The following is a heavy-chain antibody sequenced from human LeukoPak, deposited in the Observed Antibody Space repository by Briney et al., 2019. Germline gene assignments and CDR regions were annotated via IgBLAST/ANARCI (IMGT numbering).Heavy chain of an antibody. Sequence: SGGSLRLSCAASGFTVSSNYMSWVRQAPGKGLEWVSVIYSGGSTYYADSVKGRFTISRDNSKNTLYLQMNSLRAEDTAVYYCARGEHYYDSSGYYGESYYFDYWGQGTLVTVSS. V-gene: IGHV3-66*01. CDR1: GFTVSSNY. CDR2: IYSGGST. J-gene: IGHJ4*02. CDR3: ARGEHYYDSSGYYGESYYFDY. D-gene: IGHD3-22*01.